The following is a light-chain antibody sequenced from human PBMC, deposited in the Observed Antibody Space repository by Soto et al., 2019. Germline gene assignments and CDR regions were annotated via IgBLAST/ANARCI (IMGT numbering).Light chain of an antibody. CDR2: AAS. Sequence: DIQMTQSPSSLSASVGDRVTITCRAGQNIGRSLNWYQQKPGKAPKRLIYAASGLQIGVPPRFSGSGSGTDFTLTIGSLQPEDLATYYCQQNFNTWTFGQGTKVEMK. V-gene: IGKV1-39*01. CDR1: QNIGRS. CDR3: QQNFNTWT. J-gene: IGKJ1*01.